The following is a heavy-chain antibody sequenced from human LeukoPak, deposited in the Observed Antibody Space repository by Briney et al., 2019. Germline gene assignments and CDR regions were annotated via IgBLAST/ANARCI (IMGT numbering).Heavy chain of an antibody. Sequence: GGSLRLSCAASGFTFSSYAMSWVRQAPGKGLEWVSAISGSGGSTYYADSVKGRFTISRDNSKNTLYLQMNSLRAEDTAVYYCARAPLRQQLVHLDYWGQGTLVTVSS. CDR2: ISGSGGST. CDR3: ARAPLRQQLVHLDY. V-gene: IGHV3-23*01. J-gene: IGHJ4*02. D-gene: IGHD6-13*01. CDR1: GFTFSSYA.